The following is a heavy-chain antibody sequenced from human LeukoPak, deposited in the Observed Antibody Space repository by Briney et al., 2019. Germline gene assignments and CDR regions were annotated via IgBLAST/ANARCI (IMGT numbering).Heavy chain of an antibody. CDR2: ITPNADRT. Sequence: GGSLGLSCAASGFTFGSYGMSWVRQAPGKGLEWVSFITPNADRTSYADSVEGRFTISRDNPRNTLYMQMNSLRDEDTAIYYCAIMHGYYDGSGYWVQWGQGTLVTVSS. D-gene: IGHD3-22*01. V-gene: IGHV3-23*01. CDR3: AIMHGYYDGSGYWVQ. CDR1: GFTFGSYG. J-gene: IGHJ1*01.